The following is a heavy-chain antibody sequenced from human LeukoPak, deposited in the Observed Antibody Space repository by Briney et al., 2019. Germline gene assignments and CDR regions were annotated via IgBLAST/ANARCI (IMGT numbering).Heavy chain of an antibody. Sequence: GESLKISCKGSGYSFTNYWIGWVRQVPGKGLEWMGIIYPGDSDARYSPSFQGQVTISAGKSISTAYLQWSSLKASDTAMYYCARCGGSGSGSYGPYYYYGMDVWGQGTTVTVSS. CDR1: GYSFTNYW. V-gene: IGHV5-51*01. D-gene: IGHD3-10*01. CDR2: IYPGDSDA. J-gene: IGHJ6*02. CDR3: ARCGGSGSGSYGPYYYYGMDV.